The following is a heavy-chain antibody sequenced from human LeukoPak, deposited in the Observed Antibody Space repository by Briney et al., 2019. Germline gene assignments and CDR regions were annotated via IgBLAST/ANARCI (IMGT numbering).Heavy chain of an antibody. CDR2: IYSGGST. CDR1: GFTVSSNY. J-gene: IGHJ6*02. Sequence: PGGSLRLSCAASGFTVSSNYMSWVRQAPGKGLEWVSVIYSGGSTYYADSVKGRFTISRDNSKNTLYLQVNSLRAEDTAVYYCARTKDYGDYVLNGMDVWGQGTTVTVSS. D-gene: IGHD4-17*01. V-gene: IGHV3-53*01. CDR3: ARTKDYGDYVLNGMDV.